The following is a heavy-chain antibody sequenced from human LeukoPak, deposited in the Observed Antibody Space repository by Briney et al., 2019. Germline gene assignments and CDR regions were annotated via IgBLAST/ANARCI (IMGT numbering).Heavy chain of an antibody. J-gene: IGHJ5*02. CDR2: IYYSGST. CDR1: GGSISSHY. V-gene: IGHV4-59*11. Sequence: SETLSLTCTVSGGSISSHYWSWIRQPPGKGLEWIGYIYYSGSTNYNPSLKSRVTISVDTSKNQFSLKLSSVTAADTAVYYCARHYGPWGQGTLVTVSS. CDR3: ARHYGP. D-gene: IGHD3-16*01.